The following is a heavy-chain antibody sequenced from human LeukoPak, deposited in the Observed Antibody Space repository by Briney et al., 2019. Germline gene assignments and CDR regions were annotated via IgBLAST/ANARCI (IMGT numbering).Heavy chain of an antibody. CDR3: ASFPGAYYYYYMDV. CDR2: ISSSGSTI. D-gene: IGHD1-26*01. V-gene: IGHV3-11*04. J-gene: IGHJ6*03. Sequence: TGGSLRLSCAASGFTFSDYYMSWIRQAPGKGLEWVSYISSSGSTIYYADSVKGRFTISRDNAKNSLYLQMNSLRGEDTAVYYCASFPGAYYYYYMDVWGKGTTVTVSS. CDR1: GFTFSDYY.